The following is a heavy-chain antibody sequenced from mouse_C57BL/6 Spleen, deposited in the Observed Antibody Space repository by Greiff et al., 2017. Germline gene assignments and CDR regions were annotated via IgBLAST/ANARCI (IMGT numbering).Heavy chain of an antibody. CDR2: IDPSDSET. D-gene: IGHD1-1*01. CDR3: ARRGYYYGSSYYYAMDY. V-gene: IGHV1-52*01. CDR1: GYTFTSYW. Sequence: VQLQQSGAELVRPGSSVKLSCKASGYTFTSYWMHWVKQRPIQGLEWIGNIDPSDSETHYNQKFKDKATLTVDKSSSTAYMQLSSLTSEDSAVYYCARRGYYYGSSYYYAMDYWGQGTSVTVSS. J-gene: IGHJ4*01.